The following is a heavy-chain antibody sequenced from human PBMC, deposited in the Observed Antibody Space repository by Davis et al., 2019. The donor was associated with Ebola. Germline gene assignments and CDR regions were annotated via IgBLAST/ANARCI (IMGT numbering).Heavy chain of an antibody. V-gene: IGHV5-51*01. CDR1: GYSFTSYW. CDR2: IYPGDSDT. D-gene: IGHD3-10*01. Sequence: GESLKISCKGSGYSFTSYWIGWVRQMPGKGLEWMGIIYPGDSDTRYSPSFQGQVTISADKSISTAYLQWSSLKASDTAMYYCARSARNTWFRELGGIDYYGKDVWGQGTTVTVSS. J-gene: IGHJ6*02. CDR3: ARSARNTWFRELGGIDYYGKDV.